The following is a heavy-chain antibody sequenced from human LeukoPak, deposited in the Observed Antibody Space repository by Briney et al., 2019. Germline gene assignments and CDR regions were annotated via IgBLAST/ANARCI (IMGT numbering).Heavy chain of an antibody. D-gene: IGHD3-10*01. CDR3: AREQYGSDDALDI. Sequence: GGSLRLSCEASGFTSRSYGMHWVRQAPDKGLERVAVIWYDGSNKNYADSVKGRFTVSRDNSKNTLDLQMSSLRAEDTAVYYCAREQYGSDDALDIWGQGTLVTVSS. V-gene: IGHV3-33*01. CDR1: GFTSRSYG. J-gene: IGHJ3*02. CDR2: IWYDGSNK.